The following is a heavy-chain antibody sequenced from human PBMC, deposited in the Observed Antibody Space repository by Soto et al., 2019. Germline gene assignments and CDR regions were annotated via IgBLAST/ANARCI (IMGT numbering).Heavy chain of an antibody. CDR2: MNPNGGNT. J-gene: IGHJ6*02. Sequence: GASVKVSCKASGYTFTSYDINWVRQATGQGLEWMGWMNPNGGNTGYAQKFKGGVTMTRNTSISTAYMELSSLRSEDTAVYYFARDPGADNGSGSQGYYYGMDVWGQGTTVTVSS. D-gene: IGHD3-10*01. V-gene: IGHV1-8*01. CDR3: ARDPGADNGSGSQGYYYGMDV. CDR1: GYTFTSYD.